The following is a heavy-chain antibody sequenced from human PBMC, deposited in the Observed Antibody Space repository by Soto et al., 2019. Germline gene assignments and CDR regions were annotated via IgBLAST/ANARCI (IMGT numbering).Heavy chain of an antibody. D-gene: IGHD2-8*01. V-gene: IGHV3-74*01. J-gene: IGHJ4*02. Sequence: PGGSLRLSCAASGFTFSSFWMHWVRQAPGKGLVWVSRINSDGSTTSYADSVKGRFSISRDNAKNTLYLQMNSLRAEDTAVYYCARAGVNHGIDYWGQGTLVTVSS. CDR2: INSDGSTT. CDR1: GFTFSSFW. CDR3: ARAGVNHGIDY.